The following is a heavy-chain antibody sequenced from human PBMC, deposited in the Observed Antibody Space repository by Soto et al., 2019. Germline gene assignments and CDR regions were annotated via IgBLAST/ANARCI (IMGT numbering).Heavy chain of an antibody. Sequence: GASVKVSCKASGFTFITYDFRWVRQAAGQGLEWMGWMNPNNGNAGFAQKFRGRINMTRNTSISTAYLELSSLRSDDSAVYFCARRKERSGPYYLDLWGQGTQVTVSS. V-gene: IGHV1-8*01. CDR3: ARRKERSGPYYLDL. D-gene: IGHD6-25*01. CDR2: MNPNNGNA. J-gene: IGHJ4*02. CDR1: GFTFITYD.